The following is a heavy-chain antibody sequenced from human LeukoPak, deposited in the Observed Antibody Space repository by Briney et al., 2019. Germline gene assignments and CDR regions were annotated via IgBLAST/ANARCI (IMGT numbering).Heavy chain of an antibody. CDR2: ISSNGGII. D-gene: IGHD5-12*01. J-gene: IGHJ4*02. CDR3: ARDSPSGSDYFDY. V-gene: IGHV3-11*04. Sequence: PGGSLRLSCAASGFTFSDYYMSWIRQAPGEGLEWISFISSNGGIIYYADSVKGRFTISRDSAKNSLFLQMNSLRVEDTAVYYCARDSPSGSDYFDYWGQGTLVTVSS. CDR1: GFTFSDYY.